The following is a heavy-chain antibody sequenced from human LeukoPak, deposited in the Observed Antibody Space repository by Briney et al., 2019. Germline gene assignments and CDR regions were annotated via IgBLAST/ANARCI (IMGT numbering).Heavy chain of an antibody. CDR1: GGSFSGYY. CDR2: INHGGST. V-gene: IGHV4-34*01. J-gene: IGHJ4*02. CDR3: ATAENSSGWYGGDFDY. Sequence: ASETLSLTCAVYGGSFSGYYWSWIRQPPGKGLEWIGEINHGGSTNYNPSLKSRVTISVDTSKNQFSLKLSSVTAADTAVYYCATAENSSGWYGGDFDYWGQGTLVTVSS. D-gene: IGHD6-19*01.